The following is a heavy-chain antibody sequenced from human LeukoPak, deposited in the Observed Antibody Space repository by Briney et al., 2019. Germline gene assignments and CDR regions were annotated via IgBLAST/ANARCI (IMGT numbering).Heavy chain of an antibody. CDR2: IYSSGSA. D-gene: IGHD2-21*01. CDR3: ARVGSYYYDYYMDV. CDR1: GGSISSGDYY. J-gene: IGHJ6*03. Sequence: SETLSLTCTVSGGSISSGDYYWSWIRQPPGKGLEWIVNIYSSGSAYYNPSLKSRVTISVDTSKNQFSLKLSSVTAADTAVYYCARVGSYYYDYYMDVWGKGTTVTVSS. V-gene: IGHV4-30-4*08.